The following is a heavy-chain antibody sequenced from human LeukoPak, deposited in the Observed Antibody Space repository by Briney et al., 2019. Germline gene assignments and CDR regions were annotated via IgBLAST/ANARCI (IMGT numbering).Heavy chain of an antibody. CDR2: IYYSGST. Sequence: PSETLSLTCTVSGGSISSSNYSWGWIRQPPGKGLEWIGNIYYSGSTNYNPSLKSRLTISGDTSKNQFSLKLNSVTAADTAVYYCARRTFGGSLRDYWGQGTLVTVSS. CDR1: GGSISSSNYS. J-gene: IGHJ4*02. CDR3: ARRTFGGSLRDY. V-gene: IGHV4-39*01. D-gene: IGHD2/OR15-2a*01.